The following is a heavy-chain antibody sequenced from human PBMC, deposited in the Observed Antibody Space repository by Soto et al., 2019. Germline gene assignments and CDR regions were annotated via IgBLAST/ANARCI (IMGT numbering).Heavy chain of an antibody. J-gene: IGHJ6*02. D-gene: IGHD2-21*02. CDR1: GFPFNDYY. CDR2: ISPKSTFR. CDR3: AREETAWPLAYGLDV. Sequence: GGSLRLSCATSGFPFNDYYMTWIRQAPGKGLEWLSHISPKSTFRNYADSVKGRFTISRDNTESSLFLQMNSLGVDDTAVYSCAREETAWPLAYGLDVWGQGTTVTVSS. V-gene: IGHV3-11*06.